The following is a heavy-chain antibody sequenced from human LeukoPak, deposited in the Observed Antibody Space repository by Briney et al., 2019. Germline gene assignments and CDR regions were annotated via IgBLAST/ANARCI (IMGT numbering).Heavy chain of an antibody. CDR2: ISAYNGNT. CDR1: GYTFTSYG. Sequence: GASVNVSCKASGYTFTSYGISWVRQAPGQGLEWMGWISAYNGNTNYAQKLQGRVTMTTDTSTSTAYMELRSLRSDDTAVYYCARGSYYDSSGTLFDYWGQGTLVTVSS. J-gene: IGHJ4*02. V-gene: IGHV1-18*01. D-gene: IGHD3-22*01. CDR3: ARGSYYDSSGTLFDY.